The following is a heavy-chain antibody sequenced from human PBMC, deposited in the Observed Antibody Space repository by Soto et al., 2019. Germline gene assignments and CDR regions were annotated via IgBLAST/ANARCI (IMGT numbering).Heavy chain of an antibody. Sequence: QVQLVESGGGVVQPGRSLRLSCAASGFTFSSYAMHWVRQAPGKGLEWVAVISYDGSNKYYADYVEGRFTSSRDNSKNTLYLQMNSLRAEDTAVYYCARDPSKTYYDILTGYWFDYWGQGTLVTVSS. CDR3: ARDPSKTYYDILTGYWFDY. J-gene: IGHJ5*01. D-gene: IGHD3-9*01. CDR1: GFTFSSYA. CDR2: ISYDGSNK. V-gene: IGHV3-30-3*01.